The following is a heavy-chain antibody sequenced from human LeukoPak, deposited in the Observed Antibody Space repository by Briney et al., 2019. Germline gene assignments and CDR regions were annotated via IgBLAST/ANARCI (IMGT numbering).Heavy chain of an antibody. J-gene: IGHJ3*02. CDR1: GYTFTNYD. CDR2: MNPNSGNT. V-gene: IGHV1-8*01. Sequence: GASVKVSCKASGYTFTNYDISWVRQATGQGLEWMGWMNPNSGNTGYAQKFQGRVTMTRNTSISTAYMELSSLRSEDTAVYYCARGYHYYDSSGFNAFDIWGQGTMVTVSS. CDR3: ARGYHYYDSSGFNAFDI. D-gene: IGHD3-22*01.